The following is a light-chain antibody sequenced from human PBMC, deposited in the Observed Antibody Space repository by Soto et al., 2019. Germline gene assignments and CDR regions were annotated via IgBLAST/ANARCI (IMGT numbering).Light chain of an antibody. CDR1: QGIRNY. Sequence: DIKMTQSPSSLSASLGDTVTITCRASQGIRNYLAWYQQKPGKAPKLLIYAASTLQSGVPSGFSGSGSGTDFTLTIRSLQTEDVATYYCQRCDNARRITFGQGTRLEIK. CDR2: AAS. CDR3: QRCDNARRIT. V-gene: IGKV1-27*01. J-gene: IGKJ5*01.